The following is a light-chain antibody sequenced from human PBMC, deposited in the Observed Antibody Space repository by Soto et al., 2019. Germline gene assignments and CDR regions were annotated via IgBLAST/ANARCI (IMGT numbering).Light chain of an antibody. Sequence: EVMMTQSPATLPVSPGERATLSCRASQSVGSNLAWYQHKPGQAPRLLIYGASTRATGIPARFSGSGSGTEFTLTISSLQSEDFAVYYCQQFKHWPQTFGQGTKVDIK. V-gene: IGKV3-15*01. CDR1: QSVGSN. J-gene: IGKJ1*01. CDR2: GAS. CDR3: QQFKHWPQT.